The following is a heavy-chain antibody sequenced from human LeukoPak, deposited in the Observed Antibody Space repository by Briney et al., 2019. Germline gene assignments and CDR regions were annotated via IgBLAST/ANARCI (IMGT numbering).Heavy chain of an antibody. CDR3: ARGGPGSAVAGTFDY. J-gene: IGHJ4*02. D-gene: IGHD6-19*01. CDR1: GGSISSYY. V-gene: IGHV4-59*01. CDR2: IYYSGNT. Sequence: PSETLSLTCTVSGGSISSYYWGWIRQPPGKGLEWIGYIYYSGNTNYNPSLKSRVTISVDTSKSQFSLKLTSVTAADTARYYCARGGPGSAVAGTFDYWGQGSLVTVSS.